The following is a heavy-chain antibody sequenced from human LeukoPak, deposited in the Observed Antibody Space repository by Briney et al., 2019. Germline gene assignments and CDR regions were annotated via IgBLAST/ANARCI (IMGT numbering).Heavy chain of an antibody. D-gene: IGHD3-16*02. CDR3: AKDYMITFGGVIAPFDY. Sequence: TGGSLRLSCAASGFTFSSYAMSWVRQAPGKGLEWVSAISGSGGSTYYADSVKGRFTISRDNSKNTLYLQMNSLRAEDTAVYYCAKDYMITFGGVIAPFDYWGQGTLVTVSS. J-gene: IGHJ4*02. CDR2: ISGSGGST. V-gene: IGHV3-23*01. CDR1: GFTFSSYA.